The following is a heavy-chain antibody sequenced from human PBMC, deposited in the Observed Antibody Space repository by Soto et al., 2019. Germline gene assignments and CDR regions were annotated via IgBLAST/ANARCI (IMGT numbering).Heavy chain of an antibody. D-gene: IGHD3-10*01. Sequence: QVQLQESGPGLVKPSETLSLTCTVSGDSISRYYWSWIRLSPGKGLEWIGYIYYSGETKYNPSVTSRDTISRDRTKTQFSPKLSSVPAADTAVYYCARDQGGEFLKGSGMDVWGQGTTVTVSS. J-gene: IGHJ6*02. CDR1: GDSISRYY. V-gene: IGHV4-59*01. CDR2: IYYSGET. CDR3: ARDQGGEFLKGSGMDV.